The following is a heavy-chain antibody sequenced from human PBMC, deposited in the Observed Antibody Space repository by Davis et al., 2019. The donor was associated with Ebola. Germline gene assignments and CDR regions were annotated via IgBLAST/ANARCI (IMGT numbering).Heavy chain of an antibody. CDR2: TYYRSKWYV. V-gene: IGHV6-1*01. J-gene: IGHJ4*02. CDR1: GASVSSNTAA. CDR3: ARDPPYDQGYDY. Sequence: MPSDTLSLTCAISGASVSSNTAAWNWIRQSPSRGLEWLGRTYYRSKWYVDYAVSVKSRMTINPDTSKNQFSLQLSSVTPEDTAVYYCARDPPYDQGYDYWGQGILATVSS. D-gene: IGHD3-22*01.